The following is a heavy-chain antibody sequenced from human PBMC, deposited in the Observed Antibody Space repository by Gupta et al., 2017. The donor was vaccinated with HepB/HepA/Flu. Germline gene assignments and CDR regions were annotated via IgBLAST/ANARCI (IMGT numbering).Heavy chain of an antibody. CDR3: AREAGYSSGYFDP. J-gene: IGHJ5*02. V-gene: IGHV3-21*01. D-gene: IGHD6-19*01. CDR1: GSRFSSYS. Sequence: EVQLVESGGDLVKPGGSLRLSCAASGSRFSSYSMKWVRQAAGKGLEWVSFISSSSTYTYYADSVKGRFTISRDNAKNSLYLQMNSLRAEDTAVYYCAREAGYSSGYFDPWGQGTLVTVSS. CDR2: ISSSSTYT.